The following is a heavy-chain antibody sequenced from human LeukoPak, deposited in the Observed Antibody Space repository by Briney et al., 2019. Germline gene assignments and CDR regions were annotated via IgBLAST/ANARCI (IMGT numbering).Heavy chain of an antibody. CDR3: ARDTYYYGSAFDI. D-gene: IGHD3-10*01. CDR1: GFTFSSYG. Sequence: GGSLRLSCAASGFTFSSYGMHWVRQAPGEGLEWVAFIRYDATNKYYTDSVKGRFTISRDNSKKTLYLQMNSLRAEDTAVYYCARDTYYYGSAFDIWGQGTMVTVSS. V-gene: IGHV3-30*02. CDR2: IRYDATNK. J-gene: IGHJ3*02.